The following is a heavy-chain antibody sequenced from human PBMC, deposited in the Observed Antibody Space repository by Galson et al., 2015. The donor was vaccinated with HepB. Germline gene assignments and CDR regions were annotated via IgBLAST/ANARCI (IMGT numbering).Heavy chain of an antibody. D-gene: IGHD5-12*01. Sequence: SLRLSCAASGFTFRSYAMSRVRQAPGKGLEWVSAISGSGGSTSHADSVKGRFTISRDNSKNTLYLQMNSLRAEDTAVYYCVLTYTSGFFWFDPWGQGTLVTASS. V-gene: IGHV3-23*01. J-gene: IGHJ5*02. CDR3: VLTYTSGFFWFDP. CDR1: GFTFRSYA. CDR2: ISGSGGST.